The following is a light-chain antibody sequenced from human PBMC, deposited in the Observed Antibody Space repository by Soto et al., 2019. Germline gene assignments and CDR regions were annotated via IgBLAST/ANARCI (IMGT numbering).Light chain of an antibody. J-gene: IGKJ4*01. CDR1: QSINNL. CDR3: QQYNNWPPLT. V-gene: IGKV1-5*01. CDR2: DAS. Sequence: TCRPNQSINNLLAWYQQKPGKAPKFLIYDASTLQGGVPSRFSGSGSGTEFTLTISSLQSEDFAVYYCQQYNNWPPLTFGGGS.